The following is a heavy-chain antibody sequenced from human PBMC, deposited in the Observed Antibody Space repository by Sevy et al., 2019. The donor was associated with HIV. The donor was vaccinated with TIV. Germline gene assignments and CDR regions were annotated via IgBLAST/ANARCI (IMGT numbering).Heavy chain of an antibody. J-gene: IGHJ5*02. CDR2: INHSGST. D-gene: IGHD2-2*01. V-gene: IGHV4-34*01. CDR3: ARAPPVVVVPGAPSWFDP. CDR1: GGSFSGSY. Sequence: SETLSLTCAVYGGSFSGSYWNRIRQSPGKGLEWIGEINHSGSTHYNPSLKSRVTISVDTSKNQFSLRLKSVTAADTAVYYCARAPPVVVVPGAPSWFDPWGQGTLVTVSS.